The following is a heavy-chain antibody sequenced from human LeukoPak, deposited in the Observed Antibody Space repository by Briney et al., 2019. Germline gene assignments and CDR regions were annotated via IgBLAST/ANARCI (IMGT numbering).Heavy chain of an antibody. CDR3: ARDRTRDCSGGSCYRHYFDY. V-gene: IGHV3-33*01. Sequence: GGSLRLSCAVSGSTFSSYGMHWVRQAPGKGLEWVAVIWYDGSNKYYADSVRGRFTISRDNSKNTLYLLMNSLRAEDSAVYYCARDRTRDCSGGSCYRHYFDYWGQGTLVPVSS. D-gene: IGHD2-15*01. CDR2: IWYDGSNK. J-gene: IGHJ4*02. CDR1: GSTFSSYG.